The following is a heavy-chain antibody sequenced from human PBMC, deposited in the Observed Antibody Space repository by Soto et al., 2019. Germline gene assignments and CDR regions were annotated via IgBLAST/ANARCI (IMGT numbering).Heavy chain of an antibody. V-gene: IGHV3-23*01. Sequence: PGGSLRLSCAASGFKFSNYAMSWVRQAPGKGLEWVSLISATGGGTYYADSVKGRFTISRDNSHNTLYLQVHSLTAEDTAVYYCAKDTIVVVPAARDYYGMDVWGQGTTVTVSS. J-gene: IGHJ6*02. CDR2: ISATGGGT. CDR1: GFKFSNYA. CDR3: AKDTIVVVPAARDYYGMDV. D-gene: IGHD2-2*01.